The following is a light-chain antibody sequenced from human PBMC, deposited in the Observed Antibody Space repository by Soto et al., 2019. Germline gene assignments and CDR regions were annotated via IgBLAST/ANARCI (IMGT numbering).Light chain of an antibody. CDR3: QSYDSSLSGHVV. Sequence: QSVLTQPPSVSGAPGQRVTISCTGSSCDIGGGYDVHWYQHLPGSVPKLLIYGDTNRPSGVPDRFSGSKSGTSASLAITGLQAEDEADYYCQSYDSSLSGHVVFGGGTKLTVL. CDR2: GDT. V-gene: IGLV1-40*01. J-gene: IGLJ2*01. CDR1: SCDIGGGYD.